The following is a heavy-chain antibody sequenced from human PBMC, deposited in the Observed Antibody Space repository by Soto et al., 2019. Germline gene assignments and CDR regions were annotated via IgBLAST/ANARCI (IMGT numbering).Heavy chain of an antibody. CDR2: IYPGDSDT. V-gene: IGHV5-51*01. Sequence: PVGSLKISCKGSGYSFTTYWICCFLQMPVKVLEWMGIIYPGDSDTRYSPSFQGQVTISADKSINTAHLQWSSLKASDTAMYYCARPDGDYYGSGGYGMDVWGQGTTVTVSS. CDR3: ARPDGDYYGSGGYGMDV. D-gene: IGHD3-10*01. J-gene: IGHJ6*02. CDR1: GYSFTTYW.